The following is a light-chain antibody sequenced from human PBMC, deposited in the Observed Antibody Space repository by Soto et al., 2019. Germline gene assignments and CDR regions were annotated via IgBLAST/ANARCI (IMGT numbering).Light chain of an antibody. Sequence: QSALTQPPSASGSPGQSVTIPCTGTSSDVGGYNFVSWYQQHPGKAPKLMIYEVSKRPSGVPDRFSGSKSGNTASLTVFGLQAEDEADYYCSSHAGSSTVFGTGTKLTVL. CDR1: SSDVGGYNF. V-gene: IGLV2-8*01. CDR2: EVS. CDR3: SSHAGSSTV. J-gene: IGLJ1*01.